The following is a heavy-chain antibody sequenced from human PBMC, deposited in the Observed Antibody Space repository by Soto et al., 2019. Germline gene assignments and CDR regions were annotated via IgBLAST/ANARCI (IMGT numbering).Heavy chain of an antibody. Sequence: EVQLVESGGGLVQPGGSLRLSCAASGFTFSSYWMSWVRQAPGKGLEWVANIKQDGSEKYYVDSVKGRFTISRDNAKNSLYLQMNCLRAEDTAVYYCARDDTVTAPQAWYFDLWGRGTLVTVSS. CDR3: ARDDTVTAPQAWYFDL. CDR1: GFTFSSYW. J-gene: IGHJ2*01. D-gene: IGHD4-17*01. V-gene: IGHV3-7*01. CDR2: IKQDGSEK.